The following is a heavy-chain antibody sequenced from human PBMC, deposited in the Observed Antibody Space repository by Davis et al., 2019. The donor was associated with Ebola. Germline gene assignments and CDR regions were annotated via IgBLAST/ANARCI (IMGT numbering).Heavy chain of an antibody. D-gene: IGHD4-17*01. Sequence: SETLSLTCTVSGGSVSSGSYYWSWIRQPPGKGLEWIGYIYYSGTTNYNPSLKSRVTMSVDKSKNQFSLKLSSVTAADTAVYYCARGDYAGSSFDYWGQGTLVTVSS. J-gene: IGHJ4*02. CDR2: IYYSGTT. CDR1: GGSVSSGSYY. CDR3: ARGDYAGSSFDY. V-gene: IGHV4-61*01.